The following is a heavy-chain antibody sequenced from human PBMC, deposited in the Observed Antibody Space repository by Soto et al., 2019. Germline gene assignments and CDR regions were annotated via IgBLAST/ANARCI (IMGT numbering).Heavy chain of an antibody. CDR2: ISGGGDAT. Sequence: EVQLLDSGGGLVQPGGSLRLSCAASGFTFSGYALTWVRQAPGKGLEWVSAISGGGDATFHADSGKGRLTISRDKSKNTPYLKLNSLRAEAPAVYYCARKVSGSTGRPDLWYFDLWGRGTLVTVSS. D-gene: IGHD3-10*01. CDR1: GFTFSGYA. V-gene: IGHV3-23*01. J-gene: IGHJ2*01. CDR3: ARKVSGSTGRPDLWYFDL.